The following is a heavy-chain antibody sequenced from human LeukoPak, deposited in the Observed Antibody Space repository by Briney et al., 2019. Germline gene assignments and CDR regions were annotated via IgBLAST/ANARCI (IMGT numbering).Heavy chain of an antibody. CDR1: GGTFSSYA. J-gene: IGHJ3*02. Sequence: SVKVSCKASGGTFSSYAISWVRQAPGQGLEWMGRIIPIFGTANYAQKFQGRVTITTDESTSTAYMELSSLRSEDTAVYYCARQRQRDGYNRAIAFDIWGQGTMVTVSS. V-gene: IGHV1-69*05. D-gene: IGHD5-24*01. CDR2: IIPIFGTA. CDR3: ARQRQRDGYNRAIAFDI.